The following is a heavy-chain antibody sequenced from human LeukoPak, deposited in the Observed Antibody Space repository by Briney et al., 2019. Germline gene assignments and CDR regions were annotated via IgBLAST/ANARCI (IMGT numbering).Heavy chain of an antibody. CDR1: GGSISSGDYY. D-gene: IGHD6-6*01. V-gene: IGHV4-30-4*08. CDR2: IYYSGSP. Sequence: PSQTLSLTCTVSGGSISSGDYYCRWIRQPPGKGLELIGYIYYSGSPYYNPSLKSRVTISVDTSKNQFSLKLSSVTAADTAVHYCARGYSGSLNFDYWGQGTLVTVSS. CDR3: ARGYSGSLNFDY. J-gene: IGHJ4*02.